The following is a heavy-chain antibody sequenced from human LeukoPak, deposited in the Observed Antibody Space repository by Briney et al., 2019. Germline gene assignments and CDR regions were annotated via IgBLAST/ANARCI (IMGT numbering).Heavy chain of an antibody. CDR3: ARDDGSCYTHRLPDY. CDR1: GYTFTSYY. CDR2: ISPSGGST. Sequence: SVKVSCKASGYTFTSYYMHWVRQAPGQGLEWMGIISPSGGSTTYAQKFQGRVTMTSDTSTSTVYMELSSLRSEDAAMYYCARDDGSCYTHRLPDYWGQGTLVSVSS. V-gene: IGHV1-46*01. J-gene: IGHJ4*02. D-gene: IGHD1-26*01.